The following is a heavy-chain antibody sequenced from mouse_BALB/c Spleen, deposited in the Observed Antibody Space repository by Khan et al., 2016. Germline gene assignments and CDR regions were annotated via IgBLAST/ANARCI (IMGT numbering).Heavy chain of an antibody. J-gene: IGHJ4*01. V-gene: IGHV1-9*01. Sequence: QVQLQQSGAELMKPGASVKISCKATGYTFSNYWIEWVKRRPGHGLEWIGDILPGNGNSNYNENLKGQATLTADTSSNTAYMQLSSLTSEDSAVYYCSRAWYSMDYWGQGTSVTVSS. CDR2: ILPGNGNS. CDR3: SRAWYSMDY. CDR1: GYTFSNYW.